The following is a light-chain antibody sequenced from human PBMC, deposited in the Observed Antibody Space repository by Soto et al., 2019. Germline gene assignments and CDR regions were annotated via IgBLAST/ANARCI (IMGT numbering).Light chain of an antibody. CDR3: SSYTSSSTFYV. CDR2: EVS. Sequence: QSVLKQPASVSGSPGQSITISCTGSSRDVGGYNYVSWYQQHPGKAPKLMIYEVSNRPSGVSNRFSGSKSGNTASLTISGLQAEDEADYYCSSYTSSSTFYVFGTGTKVTVL. CDR1: SRDVGGYNY. V-gene: IGLV2-14*01. J-gene: IGLJ1*01.